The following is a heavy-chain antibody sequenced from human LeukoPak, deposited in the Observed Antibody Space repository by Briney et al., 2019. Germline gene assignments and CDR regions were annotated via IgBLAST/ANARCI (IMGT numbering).Heavy chain of an antibody. Sequence: PSETLSLTCTVSGGSISSYYWSWIRQPPGKGLEWIGYIYYSGSTNYNPSLKSRVTISVDTSKNQFSLKLSSVTAADTAVYYCARDNPPTRRLDYGDYPGSEGGYYYGMDVWGQGTTVTVSS. D-gene: IGHD4-17*01. CDR3: ARDNPPTRRLDYGDYPGSEGGYYYGMDV. J-gene: IGHJ6*02. V-gene: IGHV4-59*01. CDR2: IYYSGST. CDR1: GGSISSYY.